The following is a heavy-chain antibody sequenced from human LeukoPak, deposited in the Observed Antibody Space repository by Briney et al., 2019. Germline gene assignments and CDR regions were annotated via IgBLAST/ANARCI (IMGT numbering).Heavy chain of an antibody. J-gene: IGHJ4*02. V-gene: IGHV4-61*02. D-gene: IGHD6-19*01. Sequence: SETLSLTCTVSGGSISSGSYYWSWIRQPAGKGLEWIGRIYTSGSTNYNPSLKSRVTISVDTSKNQFSLKLSSVTAADTAVYYCAREGQWLPRGNFDYWGQGTLVTVSS. CDR1: GGSISSGSYY. CDR2: IYTSGST. CDR3: AREGQWLPRGNFDY.